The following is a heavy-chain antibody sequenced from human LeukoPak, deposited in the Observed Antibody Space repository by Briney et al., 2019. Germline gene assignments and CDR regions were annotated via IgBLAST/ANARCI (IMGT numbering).Heavy chain of an antibody. CDR2: ISSSGANT. CDR1: GFTFSSYA. V-gene: IGHV3-23*01. CDR3: AKRDRPCSGDCSAPYYFDY. Sequence: GGSLRLACAASGFTFSSYAMSWVRQAPGKGLEWVSSISSSGANTYYADSVKGRFTISRDNSKNTLYLQMSSLRVEDTAVYYCAKRDRPCSGDCSAPYYFDYWGQGTLVTVSS. J-gene: IGHJ4*02. D-gene: IGHD2-21*02.